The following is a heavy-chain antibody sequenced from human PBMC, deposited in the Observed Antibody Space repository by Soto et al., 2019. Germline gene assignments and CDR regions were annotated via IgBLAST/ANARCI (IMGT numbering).Heavy chain of an antibody. CDR1: GVTFSRQD. CDR2: IIPIFGTP. Sequence: QVQLVQSGAEVKKPGSSVKDSCKASGVTFSRQDMRWVRQAPGQGLEWVGGIIPIFGTPQYAEKCQDRVTITADESTRTAYMQLSSLTSADTAVYYCATNEGTDGESCYYWGQRTLVSVSS. D-gene: IGHD1-1*01. CDR3: ATNEGTDGESCYY. J-gene: IGHJ4*02. V-gene: IGHV1-69*01.